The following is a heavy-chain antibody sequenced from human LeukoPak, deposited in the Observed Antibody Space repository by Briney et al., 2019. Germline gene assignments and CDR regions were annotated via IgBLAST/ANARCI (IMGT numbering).Heavy chain of an antibody. V-gene: IGHV4-59*01. D-gene: IGHD7-27*01. Sequence: PSETLSLTCTDSGGSISGYYWSWLRQSPGKGLEWIGYIYYSGSTNYNPSLKSRVTISLDTSKNQFSLKLSSVTAADTAVYYCAKAGNWGGYYYYLDVWGKGATVTVSS. J-gene: IGHJ6*03. CDR2: IYYSGST. CDR1: GGSISGYY. CDR3: AKAGNWGGYYYYLDV.